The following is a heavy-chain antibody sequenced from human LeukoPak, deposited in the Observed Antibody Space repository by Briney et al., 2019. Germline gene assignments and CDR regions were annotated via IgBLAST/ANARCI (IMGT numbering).Heavy chain of an antibody. CDR3: ANRNGYQFNY. CDR1: GFTFTTCA. CDR2: ISASGDST. V-gene: IGHV3-23*01. J-gene: IGHJ4*02. D-gene: IGHD2-2*01. Sequence: GGSLRLSCAASGFTFTTCAMSWVRQAPGKGLEWVSSISASGDSTFYADSVRGRFTISRDNSKNTLYLQMNSLRADDTAVYYCANRNGYQFNYWGQGTLVTVSS.